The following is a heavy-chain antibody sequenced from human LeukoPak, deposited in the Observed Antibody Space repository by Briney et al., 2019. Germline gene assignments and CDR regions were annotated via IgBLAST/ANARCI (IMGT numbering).Heavy chain of an antibody. CDR3: ASHGVGRGGDFDY. CDR1: GGSISTYS. J-gene: IGHJ4*02. CDR2: IYYSGST. Sequence: SETLSLTCTVYGGSISTYSWSWIRQPPGKGLEWIGSIYYSGSTKYNPSLKRRVTISVDTSKNQLSLKLSSVTAADTAVYYCASHGVGRGGDFDYWGQGTLVTVSS. V-gene: IGHV4-59*08. D-gene: IGHD3-10*01.